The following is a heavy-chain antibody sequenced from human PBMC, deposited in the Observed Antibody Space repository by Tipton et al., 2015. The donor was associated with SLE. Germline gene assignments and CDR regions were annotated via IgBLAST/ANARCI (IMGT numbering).Heavy chain of an antibody. V-gene: IGHV4-59*08. CDR3: ARVGYSSSWYADY. D-gene: IGHD6-13*01. CDR1: GDSISNYY. CDR2: IHDSGST. Sequence: GLVKPSETLSLTCTVSGDSISNYYWSWIRQSPGKGLEWIGYIHDSGSTDYNPSLKSRVTISVDPAKNQFSLKLTSVTAADTAVYYCARVGYSSSWYADYWGQGTLVTVSS. J-gene: IGHJ4*02.